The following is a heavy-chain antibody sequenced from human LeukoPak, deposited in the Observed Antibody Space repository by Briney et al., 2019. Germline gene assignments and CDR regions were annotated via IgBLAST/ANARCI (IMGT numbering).Heavy chain of an antibody. CDR1: GFTFNRYW. CDR2: ISSDGSST. CDR3: GRGGKVEQLVLAR. J-gene: IGHJ4*02. D-gene: IGHD6-13*01. Sequence: PGGSLRLSCAASGFTFNRYWMHWVRQAPGKGLVWVSRISSDGSSTTYADSVKGRFTISRDNAKNTLYLQMNSLRAEDTAVYYCGRGGKVEQLVLARWGQGSLVTVSS. V-gene: IGHV3-74*01.